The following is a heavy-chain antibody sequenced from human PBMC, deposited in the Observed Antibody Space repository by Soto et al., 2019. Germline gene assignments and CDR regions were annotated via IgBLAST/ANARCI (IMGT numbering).Heavy chain of an antibody. CDR3: ARGGYSSTWSNLLDRSGLDV. Sequence: QVQLVQSGAEAKKPGSSVKVSCKTSGGTFSSYAISWVRQAPGQGLEWMGGIVPLFRTTNYAQKFQGRVTITAYTSTYTVYMELSALRSGDTAVYYCARGGYSSTWSNLLDRSGLDVWGEGTKVTVSS. V-gene: IGHV1-69*06. J-gene: IGHJ6*04. D-gene: IGHD6-13*01. CDR1: GGTFSSYA. CDR2: IVPLFRTT.